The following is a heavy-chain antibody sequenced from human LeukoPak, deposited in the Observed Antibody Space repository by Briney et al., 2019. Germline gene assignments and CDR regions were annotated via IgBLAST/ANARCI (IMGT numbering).Heavy chain of an antibody. CDR3: ARSGGIFPFHY. CDR1: GYTFTSYG. V-gene: IGHV1-8*01. CDR2: MNPNSGNT. Sequence: GASVKVFCKASGYTFTSYGINWVRQATGQGLESMGWMNPNSGNTGYAQKFQGRGTMTRNTSISTTYMELSSLRSEDTAVYYCARSGGIFPFHYWGQGTLVTVSS. J-gene: IGHJ4*02. D-gene: IGHD4-23*01.